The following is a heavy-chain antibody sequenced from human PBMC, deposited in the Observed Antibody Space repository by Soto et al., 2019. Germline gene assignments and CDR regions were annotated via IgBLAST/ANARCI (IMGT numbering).Heavy chain of an antibody. J-gene: IGHJ4*02. D-gene: IGHD3-22*01. Sequence: QVQVAQSGAEVKRPGASVKVSCWASGYPFTNFYIHWVRQAPGQGLEWMGIINPSGGSTAYAQKLLGRVTMTRDTSTSTVYMEVRSLRSEDTAVYYCARADYDGSSVYQLDYWGQGNLVTVSS. CDR3: ARADYDGSSVYQLDY. CDR1: GYPFTNFY. CDR2: INPSGGST. V-gene: IGHV1-46*01.